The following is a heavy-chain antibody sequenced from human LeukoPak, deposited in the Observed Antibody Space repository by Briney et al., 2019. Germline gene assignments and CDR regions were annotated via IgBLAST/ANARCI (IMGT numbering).Heavy chain of an antibody. J-gene: IGHJ4*02. D-gene: IGHD3-22*01. V-gene: IGHV3-30-3*02. CDR3: AKFGGYYYDSSGYYPDY. CDR2: ISYDGSNK. CDR1: GFTFNSYA. Sequence: GGSLRLSCVASGFTFNSYAMSWVRQAPGKRLEWVAVISYDGSNKYYADSVKGRFTISRDNSKNTLYLQMNSLRAEDTAVYYCAKFGGYYYDSSGYYPDYWGQGTLVTVSS.